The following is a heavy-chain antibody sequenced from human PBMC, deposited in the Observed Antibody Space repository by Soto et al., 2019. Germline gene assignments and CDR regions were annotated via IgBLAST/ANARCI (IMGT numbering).Heavy chain of an antibody. V-gene: IGHV4-59*01. CDR2: IYYSGIT. CDR1: DGTIRHYY. CDR3: SRMYYYGSGTLDYIDY. D-gene: IGHD3-10*01. Sequence: SQPLSVPCTVADGTIRHYYWSWIRKQPGKGLEWIGYIYYSGITNYNPSLKSRVTISVDTSKNQFSLKLSSVTAADTAVYYCSRMYYYGSGTLDYIDYWGQGTLVTVSS. J-gene: IGHJ4*02.